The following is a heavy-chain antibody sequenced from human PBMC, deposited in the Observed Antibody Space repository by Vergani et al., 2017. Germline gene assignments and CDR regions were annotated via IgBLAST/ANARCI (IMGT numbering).Heavy chain of an antibody. CDR2: IYPGYSDT. D-gene: IGHD2-2*01. CDR1: GYSFTSYW. J-gene: IGHJ6*03. Sequence: EVQLVQSGAEVKKPGESLKISCKGSGYSFTSYWIGWVRQMPGKGLEWMWIIYPGYSDTRYSPSFQGQVTISADKSISTAYLQWSSLKASDTAMYYCARGVVPAARDYYYYYMDVWGKGTTVTVSS. V-gene: IGHV5-51*03. CDR3: ARGVVPAARDYYYYYMDV.